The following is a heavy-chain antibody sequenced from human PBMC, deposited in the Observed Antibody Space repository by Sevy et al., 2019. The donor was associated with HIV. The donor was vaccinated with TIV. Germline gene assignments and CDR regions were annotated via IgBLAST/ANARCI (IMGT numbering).Heavy chain of an antibody. CDR2: ISGSGSST. J-gene: IGHJ4*02. CDR1: GFTFSSYA. V-gene: IGHV3-23*01. D-gene: IGHD3-22*01. CDR3: AKGNYYDSSGSEEYFDY. Sequence: GGSLRLSCAASGFTFSSYAMSWVRQAPGKGLEWVSAISGSGSSTYYADSVKGRFTISIDNSKNTMYLQMNSLRAEDTAVYYCAKGNYYDSSGSEEYFDYWGQGTLVTVSS.